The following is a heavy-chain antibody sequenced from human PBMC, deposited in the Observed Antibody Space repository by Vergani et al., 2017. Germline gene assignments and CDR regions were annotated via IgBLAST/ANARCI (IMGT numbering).Heavy chain of an antibody. D-gene: IGHD3-3*01. Sequence: QLVQSGAEVKKPGTSVKVSCKASGFTFTSSAVQWVRQARGQRLEWIEWIVVGSGNTNYAQKLQERVTITRDMSTSTAYMELSSLRSEDTAVYYCAADSGFLEWLSTPYGMDVWGQGTTVTVSS. CDR3: AADSGFLEWLSTPYGMDV. CDR1: GFTFTSSA. V-gene: IGHV1-58*01. CDR2: IVVGSGNT. J-gene: IGHJ6*02.